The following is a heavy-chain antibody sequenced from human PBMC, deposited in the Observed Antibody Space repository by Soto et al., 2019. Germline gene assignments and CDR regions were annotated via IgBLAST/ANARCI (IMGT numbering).Heavy chain of an antibody. CDR1: GDSISGSNW. CDR2: IYHSGNT. D-gene: IGHD6-13*01. J-gene: IGHJ5*02. CDR3: VRVVWGVPAPGTSGWFDP. V-gene: IGHV4-4*02. Sequence: QVQLQESGPGLVKPSGTLSLTCAVSGDSISGSNWWSCVRQSPGKGLEWIGEIYHSGNTNYNPSLKGRATISVDKSKNQFSLRLNSVTAADTAVYYCVRVVWGVPAPGTSGWFDPWGQGTLVTVSS.